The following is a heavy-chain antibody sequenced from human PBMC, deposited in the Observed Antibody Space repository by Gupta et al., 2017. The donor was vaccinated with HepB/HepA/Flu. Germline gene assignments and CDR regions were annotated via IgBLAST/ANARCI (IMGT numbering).Heavy chain of an antibody. CDR3: AREYPRDDFWSGYYNRWFDP. D-gene: IGHD3-3*01. CDR2: IHHSGNT. Sequence: QVQLKESGPGLVKPSGTLSLTCTVSGGSISRSDWWRWGRQSPGKGLEWIGEIHHSGNTNYNPSLKSRVTISVDKSKDQFSLNLSSVTAADTAVYYCAREYPRDDFWSGYYNRWFDPWGQGTLVTVSS. J-gene: IGHJ5*02. CDR1: GGSISRSDW. V-gene: IGHV4-4*02.